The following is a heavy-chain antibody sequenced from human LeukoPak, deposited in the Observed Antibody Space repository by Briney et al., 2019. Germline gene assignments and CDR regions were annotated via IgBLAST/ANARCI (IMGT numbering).Heavy chain of an antibody. CDR2: IYYSGSA. J-gene: IGHJ6*02. V-gene: IGHV4-59*01. CDR1: GGSISSYY. D-gene: IGHD3-10*01. CDR3: ARLYYGSGSYYGYYYYGMDV. Sequence: SETLSLTCTVSGGSISSYYWSWIRQPPGKGLEWIGYIYYSGSANYNPSLKSRVTISVDTSKNQFSLKLSSVPAADTAVYYCARLYYGSGSYYGYYYYGMDVWGQGTTVTVSS.